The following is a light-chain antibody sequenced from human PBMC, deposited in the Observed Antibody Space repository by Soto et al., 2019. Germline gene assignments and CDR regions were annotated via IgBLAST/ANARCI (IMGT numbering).Light chain of an antibody. J-gene: IGKJ5*01. CDR2: AAS. CDR3: QQSYSTPPIT. CDR1: QSISSY. V-gene: IGKV1-39*01. Sequence: DIQMTQAHSILSASVGDRVSITCRASQSISSYLNWYQQKPGKAPKLLIYAASSLQSGVPSRFSGSGSGTDFTLTISSLQPEDFATYYCQQSYSTPPITFGQGTRLE.